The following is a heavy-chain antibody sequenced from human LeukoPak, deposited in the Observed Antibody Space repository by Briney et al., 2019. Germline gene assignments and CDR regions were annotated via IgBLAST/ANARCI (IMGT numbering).Heavy chain of an antibody. V-gene: IGHV5-51*01. Sequence: GESLKISCKGSGYSFTNYWIGWVRQMPGKGLEWVGIIYPGDSDSRYSPSFQGQVTMSADKSISTAYLQWSSLKASDTAMYYCASLRSYSDAFDIWGHGTMVTVSS. CDR1: GYSFTNYW. D-gene: IGHD2-21*01. J-gene: IGHJ3*02. CDR3: ASLRSYSDAFDI. CDR2: IYPGDSDS.